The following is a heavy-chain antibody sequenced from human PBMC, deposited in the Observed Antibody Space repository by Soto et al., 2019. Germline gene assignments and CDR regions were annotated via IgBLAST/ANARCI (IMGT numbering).Heavy chain of an antibody. J-gene: IGHJ4*02. CDR3: ATDRSLMTTVTHFDY. D-gene: IGHD4-17*01. CDR1: GGTFSSYG. V-gene: IGHV1-69*12. Sequence: QVQLVQSGAEVKKPGSSVKVSCKASGGTFSSYGISWVRQAPGQGLEWMGGVFAILGTSNYAPKFQGRLTISADESTSTSYMELSSLRSEDTVVYYCATDRSLMTTVTHFDYWGQGTLVTVSS. CDR2: VFAILGTS.